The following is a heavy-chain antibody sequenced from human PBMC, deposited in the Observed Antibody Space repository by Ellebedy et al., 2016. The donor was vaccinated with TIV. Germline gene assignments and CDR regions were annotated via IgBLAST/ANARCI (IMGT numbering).Heavy chain of an antibody. CDR2: IKEDGSEE. CDR3: VRDLHWSYFD. V-gene: IGHV3-7*03. CDR1: GFTFSLNW. Sequence: GESLKISCAASGFTFSLNWMYWVRQAPGKGLECVANIKEDGSEEYYVDSVKGRFTISRDNAKNSLYLQMNSLRAEDTAVYYCVRDLHWSYFDWGQGTLVTVSS. D-gene: IGHD1-26*01. J-gene: IGHJ4*02.